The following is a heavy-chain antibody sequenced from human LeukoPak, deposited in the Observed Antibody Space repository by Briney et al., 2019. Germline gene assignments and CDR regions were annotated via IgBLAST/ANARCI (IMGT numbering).Heavy chain of an antibody. D-gene: IGHD1-26*01. CDR1: GGSINSGTFY. CDR3: ARRSDSGSDDGEDYFDY. V-gene: IGHV4-39*01. J-gene: IGHJ4*02. CDR2: MYYDGSS. Sequence: KPSETLSLACTVSGGSINSGTFYWGWIRQPPGKGLEWTGSMYYDGSSYYNPSLKSRVTTSVDTSKNQFSLKLTSVTAADTAVYFCARRSDSGSDDGEDYFDYWGQGTLVTVSS.